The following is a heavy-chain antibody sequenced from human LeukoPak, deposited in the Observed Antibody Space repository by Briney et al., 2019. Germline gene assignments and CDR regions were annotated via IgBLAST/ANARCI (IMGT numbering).Heavy chain of an antibody. J-gene: IGHJ4*02. CDR3: ASGAITMAYY. V-gene: IGHV3-30-3*01. Sequence: PGGSLRLSCAASGFTFSSYAMHWVRQAPGKGLEWVAVISYDGSNKYYADSVKGRFTISRDNAKNTLYLQMNSLRAEDTAVYYCASGAITMAYYWGQGTLVTVSS. D-gene: IGHD3-3*01. CDR1: GFTFSSYA. CDR2: ISYDGSNK.